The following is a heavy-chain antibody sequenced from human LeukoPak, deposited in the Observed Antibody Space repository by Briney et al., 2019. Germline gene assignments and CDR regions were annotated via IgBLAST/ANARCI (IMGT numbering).Heavy chain of an antibody. J-gene: IGHJ6*02. CDR1: GVSFSGYY. D-gene: IGHD1-26*01. V-gene: IGHV4-34*01. CDR3: ARGPRGYYYYYYGMDV. CDR2: INHSGST. Sequence: SETLSLTCAVYGVSFSGYYWSWIRQPPGKGLEWIGEINHSGSTNYNPSLKSRVTISVDTSKNQFSLKLSSVTAADTAVYYCARGPRGYYYYYYGMDVWGQGTTVTVSS.